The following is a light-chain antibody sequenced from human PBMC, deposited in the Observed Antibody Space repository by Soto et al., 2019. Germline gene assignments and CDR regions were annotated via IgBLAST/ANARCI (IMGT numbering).Light chain of an antibody. V-gene: IGKV3-15*01. CDR1: QSVGNN. Sequence: EIVVTQSPATLSVSPGERATLSCRASQSVGNNFAWYQQKPGQAPRLLIFATSTRATGVPARFSGRRSGTEFTLTMSSLQSEDFAVYYCQQYGDWPLTFGGGAKVEIE. J-gene: IGKJ4*01. CDR3: QQYGDWPLT. CDR2: ATS.